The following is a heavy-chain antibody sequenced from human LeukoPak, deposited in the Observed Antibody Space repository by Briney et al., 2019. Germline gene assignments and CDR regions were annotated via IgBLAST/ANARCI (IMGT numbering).Heavy chain of an antibody. V-gene: IGHV4-34*01. Sequence: SETLSLTCAVYGGSFSGYYWSWIRQPPGKGLEWIGEINHSGSTNYNPSLKSRVTISADTSKNQFSLKLSSVTAADTAVYYCARGRIAAAGAFDYWGQGTLVTVSS. D-gene: IGHD6-13*01. J-gene: IGHJ4*02. CDR2: INHSGST. CDR1: GGSFSGYY. CDR3: ARGRIAAAGAFDY.